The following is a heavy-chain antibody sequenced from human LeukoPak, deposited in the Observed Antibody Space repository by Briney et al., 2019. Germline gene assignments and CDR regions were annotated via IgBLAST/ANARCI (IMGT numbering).Heavy chain of an antibody. CDR2: ISSRSNTI. D-gene: IGHD3-10*01. V-gene: IGHV3-11*01. CDR3: ARGCTMVRGVIDYFDY. CDR1: GFTFSLYY. J-gene: IGHJ4*02. Sequence: GVSLRLSCGASGFTFSLYYVIWLRQAPGKGLEGVSYISSRSNTIYCADSVEGRFTISRDNAKNTLYLQMNSLSAEDTAVYYCARGCTMVRGVIDYFDYWGQGTLVTVSS.